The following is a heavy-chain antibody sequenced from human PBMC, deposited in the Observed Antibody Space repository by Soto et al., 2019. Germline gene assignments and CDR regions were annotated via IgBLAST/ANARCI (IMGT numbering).Heavy chain of an antibody. CDR3: ANGVYRAGGSYGMDV. V-gene: IGHV3-43*01. J-gene: IGHJ6*02. D-gene: IGHD3-10*01. CDR1: GFTFDDYT. Sequence: GGSLRLSCAASGFTFDDYTMHWVRQAPGKGLEWVSLISWDGGSTYYADSVKGRFTISRDNSKNSLYLQMNSLRTEDTALYYCANGVYRAGGSYGMDVWGQGTTVTVSS. CDR2: ISWDGGST.